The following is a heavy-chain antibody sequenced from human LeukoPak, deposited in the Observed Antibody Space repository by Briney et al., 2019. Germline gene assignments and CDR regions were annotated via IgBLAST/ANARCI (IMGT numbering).Heavy chain of an antibody. Sequence: GGSLRLSCAASGFTFSSYWMHWVRQAPGKGLVWVSRINSGGSSTSYADSVKGRFTISRDNAKNTLYLQMNSLRAEDTAVYYCARDRLRWLQWNRGFDYWGQGTLVTVSS. CDR1: GFTFSSYW. D-gene: IGHD5-24*01. J-gene: IGHJ4*02. CDR2: INSGGSST. V-gene: IGHV3-74*01. CDR3: ARDRLRWLQWNRGFDY.